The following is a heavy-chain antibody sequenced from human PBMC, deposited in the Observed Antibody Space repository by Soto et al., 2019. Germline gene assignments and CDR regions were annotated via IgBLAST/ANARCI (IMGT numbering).Heavy chain of an antibody. J-gene: IGHJ4*02. CDR3: ARDIGSYAYGEGY. V-gene: IGHV4-4*07. CDR2: VYSSGTT. Sequence: TLSLTCSVSGGSINSYWWSWIRQPAGKGLEWIGRVYSSGTTDYNPSLNSRATLSVETSKNQFSLKLSSVTAADTAVYYCARDIGSYAYGEGYWGQGIQVTVSS. D-gene: IGHD3-10*01. CDR1: GGSINSYW.